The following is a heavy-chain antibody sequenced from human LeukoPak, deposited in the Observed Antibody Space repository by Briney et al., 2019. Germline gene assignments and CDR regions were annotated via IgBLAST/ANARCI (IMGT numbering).Heavy chain of an antibody. CDR2: ISYDGSNK. V-gene: IGHV3-30*03. D-gene: IGHD6-13*01. Sequence: VGSLRLSCAASGFTFSSYGMHWVRQAPGKGLEWVAVISYDGSNKYYADSVKGRFTISRDDSKTTLYLQMNSLRAEDTAVYYCASSWAYFDSWGQGSLVTVSS. CDR1: GFTFSSYG. CDR3: ASSWAYFDS. J-gene: IGHJ4*02.